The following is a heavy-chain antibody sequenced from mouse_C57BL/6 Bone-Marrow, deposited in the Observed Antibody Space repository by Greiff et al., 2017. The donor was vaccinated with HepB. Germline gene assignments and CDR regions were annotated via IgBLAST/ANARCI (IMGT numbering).Heavy chain of an antibody. CDR2: IYPGSGNT. J-gene: IGHJ3*01. CDR3: ASTANLLLRPGFAY. D-gene: IGHD1-1*01. CDR1: GYTFTSYG. Sequence: VQLQQSGAELARPGASVKLSCKASGYTFTSYGISWVKQRTGQGLEWIGEIYPGSGNTYYNEKFKGKATLTADKSSSTADMELRSLTSEDFAVYFCASTANLLLRPGFAYWGQGTLVTVSA. V-gene: IGHV1-81*01.